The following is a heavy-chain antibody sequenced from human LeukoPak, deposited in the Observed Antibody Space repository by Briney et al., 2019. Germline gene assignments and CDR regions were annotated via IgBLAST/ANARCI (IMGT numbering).Heavy chain of an antibody. Sequence: GGSLRLSCAASGFTFSDYYMSWIRQAPGKGLEWVAYISSRGSTIYYADSGKGRFTISRDNAQNSLYLQLNSLRAEDTAVYYCARAVGVGATTFAYWGQGTLVTASS. CDR1: GFTFSDYY. D-gene: IGHD1-26*01. CDR2: ISSRGSTI. CDR3: ARAVGVGATTFAY. V-gene: IGHV3-11*01. J-gene: IGHJ4*02.